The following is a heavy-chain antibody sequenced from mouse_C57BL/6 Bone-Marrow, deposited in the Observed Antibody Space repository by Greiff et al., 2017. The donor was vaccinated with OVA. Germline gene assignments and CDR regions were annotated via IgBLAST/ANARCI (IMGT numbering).Heavy chain of an antibody. CDR1: GYTFTSYW. CDR2: LDPSDSYT. V-gene: IGHV1-69*01. J-gene: IGHJ2*01. CDR3: ARVSPPYYFDY. Sequence: VQLQQPGAELVMPGASVKLSCKASGYTFTSYWMHWVKQRPGQGLEWIGELDPSDSYTNFNQKFKGKSTLTVDKSSSTAYMQLSSLTSEDSAVYYCARVSPPYYFDYWGQGTTLTVSS. D-gene: IGHD6-2*01.